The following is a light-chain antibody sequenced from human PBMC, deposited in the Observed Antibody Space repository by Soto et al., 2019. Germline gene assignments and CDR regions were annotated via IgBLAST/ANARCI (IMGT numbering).Light chain of an antibody. J-gene: IGKJ1*01. V-gene: IGKV3-15*01. Sequence: EIVLTQSPATLSVSSGERATLSCRASQSVSSNLAWYQQKPGQAPRLLIYGASTRATGIPARFSGSGSGTEFTLTISSLQSEDFAVYYCQQYNNWPPGTFGQGTKVDI. CDR3: QQYNNWPPGT. CDR2: GAS. CDR1: QSVSSN.